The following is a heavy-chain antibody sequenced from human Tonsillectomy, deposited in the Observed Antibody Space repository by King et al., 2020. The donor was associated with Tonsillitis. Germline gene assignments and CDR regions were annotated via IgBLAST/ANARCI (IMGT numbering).Heavy chain of an antibody. CDR3: ARDGGRGSYFLNY. Sequence: VQLVESGGGVVQPGRSLRLSCAASGFTFSSYAMHWVRQAPGKGXEWVXXXXYXGXXKXYADSVKGRFTISRDNSKNTLYLQMNSLRAEDTAVYYCARDGGRGSYFLNYWGQGTLVTVSS. CDR1: GFTFSSYA. J-gene: IGHJ4*02. D-gene: IGHD1-26*01. V-gene: IGHV3-30*04. CDR2: XXYXGXXK.